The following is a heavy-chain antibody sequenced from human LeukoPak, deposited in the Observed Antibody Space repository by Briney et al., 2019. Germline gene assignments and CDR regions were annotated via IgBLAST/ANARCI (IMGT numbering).Heavy chain of an antibody. CDR2: IYTSGST. J-gene: IGHJ4*02. CDR1: GGSISSGSYY. D-gene: IGHD5-12*01. CDR3: ARATYSGYDWDFDY. V-gene: IGHV4-61*02. Sequence: SETLSLTRTVSGGSISSGSYYWSWIRQPAGKGLEWIGRIYTSGSTNYNPSLKSRVTMSVDTSKNQFSLKLSSVTAADTAVYYCARATYSGYDWDFDYWGQGTLVTVSS.